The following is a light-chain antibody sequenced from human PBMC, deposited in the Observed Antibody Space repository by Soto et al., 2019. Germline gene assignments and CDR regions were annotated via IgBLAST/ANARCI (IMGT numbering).Light chain of an antibody. CDR3: QHYNSYSEA. CDR1: ESVGSY. Sequence: EIVLTQSPATLSVSPGERATLSCRASESVGSYLAWYQQKPGQAPRLLIYDASNRATGIPARFSGSGSGTEFTLTISSLQPDDFATYYCQHYNSYSEAFGQGTKVDIK. J-gene: IGKJ1*01. CDR2: DAS. V-gene: IGKV3-11*01.